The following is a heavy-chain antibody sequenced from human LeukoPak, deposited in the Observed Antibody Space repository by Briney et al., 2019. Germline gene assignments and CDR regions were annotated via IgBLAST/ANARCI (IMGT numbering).Heavy chain of an antibody. D-gene: IGHD3-22*01. V-gene: IGHV3-11*01. CDR3: ARDRHYYDSSGYPEYFQH. J-gene: IGHJ1*01. Sequence: AGSLRPSCPASGFTSSGYYMSWIRQAPGKGLEWVSYISSSGSTIYYADSVKGRFTISRDNAKNSLYLQMNSLRAEDTAVYYCARDRHYYDSSGYPEYFQHWGQGTLVTVSS. CDR2: ISSSGSTI. CDR1: GFTSSGYY.